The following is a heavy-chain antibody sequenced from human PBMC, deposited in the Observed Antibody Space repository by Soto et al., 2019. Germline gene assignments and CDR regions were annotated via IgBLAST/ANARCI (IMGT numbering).Heavy chain of an antibody. CDR2: VYYRGRS. J-gene: IGHJ4*02. CDR1: AGPVTNSSDC. D-gene: IGHD4-17*01. Sequence: SETLSLPYTVSAGPVTNSSDCWRWLRQSPGKGLEWIGSVYYRGRSYSKSSVKSRVTISVDTSKDQFSLNFNSVTASDTALYYCVSQRTTVLTQAYFDYWGPGALVTFSS. V-gene: IGHV4-39*01. CDR3: VSQRTTVLTQAYFDY.